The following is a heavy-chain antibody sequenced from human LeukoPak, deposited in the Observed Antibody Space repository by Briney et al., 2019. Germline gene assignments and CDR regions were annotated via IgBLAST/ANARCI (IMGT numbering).Heavy chain of an antibody. CDR2: ISTDGNDK. J-gene: IGHJ6*02. Sequence: PGGSLRLPCAASGFTFSGYAMHWVRQAPGKGLEWLTVISTDGNDKHYADSVKGRFTISRDNSKNTLYLQMNSLRAEDTAVYYCARDQKRYFDWFRPDILYYYGMDVWGQGTTVIVSS. CDR3: ARDQKRYFDWFRPDILYYYGMDV. V-gene: IGHV3-30*04. CDR1: GFTFSGYA. D-gene: IGHD3-9*01.